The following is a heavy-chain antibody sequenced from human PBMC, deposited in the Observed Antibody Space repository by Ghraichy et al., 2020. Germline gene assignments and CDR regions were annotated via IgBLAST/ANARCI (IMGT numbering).Heavy chain of an antibody. CDR2: ISNDGNNK. Sequence: GGSLRLSCAASGFSFNIYGMHWVRQAPGRGLEWVAVISNDGNNKDYADSVKGRITISRDNSKNTLYLHMNSLRAEDTAVYYCAKAAWLSPAVPTAIVDHWGQGTLVTVSS. CDR1: GFSFNIYG. CDR3: AKAAWLSPAVPTAIVDH. V-gene: IGHV3-30*18. J-gene: IGHJ4*02. D-gene: IGHD2-2*01.